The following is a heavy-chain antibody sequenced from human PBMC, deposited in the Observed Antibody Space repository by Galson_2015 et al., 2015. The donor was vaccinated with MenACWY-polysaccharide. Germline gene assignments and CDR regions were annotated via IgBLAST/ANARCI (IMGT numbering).Heavy chain of an antibody. Sequence: SVKVSCKGSGYTFTTIAINWVRQAPGQGLEWMAWMSPTSGNTGSAQKFQGRVTMTWNTSIGTAYMELSSLRSEDTAVYYCARGGRRGVWYEGDYWGQGTLVTVSS. CDR1: GYTFTTIA. CDR2: MSPTSGNT. V-gene: IGHV1-8*01. CDR3: ARGGRRGVWYEGDY. J-gene: IGHJ4*02. D-gene: IGHD6-19*01.